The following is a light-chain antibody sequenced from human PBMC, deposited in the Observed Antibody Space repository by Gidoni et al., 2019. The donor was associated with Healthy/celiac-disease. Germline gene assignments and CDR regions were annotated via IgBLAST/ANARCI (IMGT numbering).Light chain of an antibody. J-gene: IGKJ4*01. CDR3: QQRSNWFLT. Sequence: EIVLTQSPATLSLSPGERATLSCRASQSVSSYLAWYQPKPGQAPRLLIYDASNRATGIPARFSGSGSGTDFTLTISSLEPEDFAVYYCQQRSNWFLTFXGXTKVEIK. V-gene: IGKV3-11*01. CDR2: DAS. CDR1: QSVSSY.